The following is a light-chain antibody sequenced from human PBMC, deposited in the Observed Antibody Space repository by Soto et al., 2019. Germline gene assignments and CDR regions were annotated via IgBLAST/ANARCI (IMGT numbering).Light chain of an antibody. CDR1: QIIISY. V-gene: IGKV1-39*01. CDR3: QQTSSAPWT. CDR2: GAS. Sequence: DIPMTQSPSSLSASVGDTVTITCRASQIIISYLNWYQQKPGKAPNLLIYGASSLQSGVPSRFSGSASGTDFTLTISSLQPEDFATYYCQQTSSAPWTFGQGTKVDVK. J-gene: IGKJ1*01.